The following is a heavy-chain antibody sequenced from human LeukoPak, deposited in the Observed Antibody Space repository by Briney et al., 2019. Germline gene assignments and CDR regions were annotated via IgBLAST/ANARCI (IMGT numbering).Heavy chain of an antibody. Sequence: SETLSLTCTVSGGSLNHYYWSWIRQPPGKGLEWIGYIYHSGSTNYNPSLKSRVTISLDTSKNQFSLKLSSVTAADTAVYYCAREGPTTVTTFNWLDLWGQGTLVTVSS. CDR2: IYHSGST. CDR3: AREGPTTVTTFNWLDL. CDR1: GGSLNHYY. J-gene: IGHJ5*02. D-gene: IGHD4-11*01. V-gene: IGHV4-59*01.